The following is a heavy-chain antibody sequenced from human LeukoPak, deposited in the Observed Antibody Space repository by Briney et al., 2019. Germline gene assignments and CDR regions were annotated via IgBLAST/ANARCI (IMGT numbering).Heavy chain of an antibody. CDR1: GGTFSSYA. CDR2: IIPIFGTA. CDR3: AVSKVEMATSYYFDY. D-gene: IGHD5-24*01. J-gene: IGHJ4*02. V-gene: IGHV1-69*01. Sequence: SVKASCKASGGTFSSYAISWVRQAPGQGLEWMGGIIPIFGTANYAQKFQGRVTITADESTSTAYMELSSLRSEDTAVYYCAVSKVEMATSYYFDYWGQGTLVTVSS.